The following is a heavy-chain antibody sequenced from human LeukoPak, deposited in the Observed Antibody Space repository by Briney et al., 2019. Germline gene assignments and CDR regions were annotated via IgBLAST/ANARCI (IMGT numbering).Heavy chain of an antibody. Sequence: SETLSLTCTVAGGSISSYYWSWIRQPPGKGLEWIGYIYYSGSTNYNPSLKSRVTISVDTSKNQFSLKLSSVTAADTAVYYCAGSVEMATLFDYWGQGTLVTVSS. J-gene: IGHJ4*02. CDR3: AGSVEMATLFDY. D-gene: IGHD5-24*01. CDR1: GGSISSYY. CDR2: IYYSGST. V-gene: IGHV4-59*01.